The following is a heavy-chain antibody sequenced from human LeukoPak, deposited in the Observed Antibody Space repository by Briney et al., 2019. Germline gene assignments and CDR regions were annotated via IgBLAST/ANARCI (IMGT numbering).Heavy chain of an antibody. J-gene: IGHJ4*02. D-gene: IGHD3-10*01. V-gene: IGHV3-21*01. CDR1: GFTFSSYS. CDR3: ARGVPKLLWFGEMPDY. Sequence: GGSLRLSCAASGFTFSSYSMNWVRQAPGKGLEWVSSISSSSSYIYYADSVKGRFTISRDNARNSLYLQMYSLRAEDTAVYYCARGVPKLLWFGEMPDYWGQGTLVTVSS. CDR2: ISSSSSYI.